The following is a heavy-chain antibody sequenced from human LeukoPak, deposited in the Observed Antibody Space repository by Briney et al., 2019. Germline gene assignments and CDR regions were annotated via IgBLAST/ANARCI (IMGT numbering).Heavy chain of an antibody. Sequence: GGSLRLSCAASGITGSSNYMSWVRQAPGKGLEWVANIKQDGSEKYYVDSVKGRFTISRDSAKNSLYLQMNSLRAEDTAVYYCASCLSVSSWFDPWGQGTLVTVSS. J-gene: IGHJ5*02. D-gene: IGHD5/OR15-5a*01. V-gene: IGHV3-7*01. CDR2: IKQDGSEK. CDR1: GITGSSNY. CDR3: ASCLSVSSWFDP.